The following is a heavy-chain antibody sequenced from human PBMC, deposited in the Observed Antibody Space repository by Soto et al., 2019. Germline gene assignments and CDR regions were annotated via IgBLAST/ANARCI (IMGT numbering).Heavy chain of an antibody. J-gene: IGHJ4*02. CDR2: ISGSGGST. D-gene: IGHD3-9*01. V-gene: IGHV3-23*01. CDR1: GFTFSSYA. Sequence: EVQLLESGGGLVQPGGSLRLSCAASGFTFSSYAMSWVRQAPGKGLEWVSAISGSGGSTYYADSVKGRFTISRDNSKNTLYLQMNSLRAEDTAVYYCAKGGGAPYYDILTGYYWSGSHFDYWGQGTLVTVSS. CDR3: AKGGGAPYYDILTGYYWSGSHFDY.